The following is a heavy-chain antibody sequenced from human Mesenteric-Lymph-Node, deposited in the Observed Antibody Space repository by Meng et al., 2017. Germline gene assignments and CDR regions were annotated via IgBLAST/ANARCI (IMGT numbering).Heavy chain of an antibody. CDR2: ISGSGGNT. CDR3: AKWRRNYYSSGSTDY. V-gene: IGHV3-23*01. Sequence: GESLKISCAASGFTFSSYAMSWVRQAPGKGLGWVSAISGSGGNTYYADSVKGRFTISRDNSKNTLCLQMNSLGAEDTAVYYCAKWRRNYYSSGSTDYWGQGTLVTVSS. CDR1: GFTFSSYA. D-gene: IGHD3-10*01. J-gene: IGHJ4*02.